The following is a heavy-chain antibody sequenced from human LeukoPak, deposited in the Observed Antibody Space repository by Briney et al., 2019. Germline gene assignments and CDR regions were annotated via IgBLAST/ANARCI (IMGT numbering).Heavy chain of an antibody. CDR3: ARERDGQQWLGHDAFDI. D-gene: IGHD6-19*01. CDR2: ISYDGSNK. V-gene: IGHV3-30*03. J-gene: IGHJ3*02. Sequence: GGSLRLSCAASGFTFSSYGMHWVRQAPGKGLEWVAVISYDGSNKYYADSVKGRFTISRDNSKNTLYLQMNSLRAEDTAVYYCARERDGQQWLGHDAFDIWGQGTMVTVSS. CDR1: GFTFSSYG.